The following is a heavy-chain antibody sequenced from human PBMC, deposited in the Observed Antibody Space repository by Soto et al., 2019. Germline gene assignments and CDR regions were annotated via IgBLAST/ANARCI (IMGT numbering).Heavy chain of an antibody. CDR1: GFTFSGSA. J-gene: IGHJ5*02. CDR3: TRRRYYYGSGSPVPGSNWFDT. D-gene: IGHD3-10*01. V-gene: IGHV3-73*01. CDR2: IRSKANSYAT. Sequence: PGGSLRLSCAASGFTFSGSAMHWVRQASGKGLEWVGRIRSKANSYATAYAASVKGRFTISRDDSKNTAYLQMNSLKTEDTAVYYCTRRRYYYGSGSPVPGSNWFDTWGQGTLVTV.